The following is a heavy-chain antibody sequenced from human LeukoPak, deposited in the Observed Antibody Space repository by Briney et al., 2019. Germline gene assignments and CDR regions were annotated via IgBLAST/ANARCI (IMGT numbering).Heavy chain of an antibody. V-gene: IGHV3-7*01. CDR1: GFTFSSYW. CDR2: IKQDGSEK. CDR3: ARDRSDILTGYNDAFDI. D-gene: IGHD3-9*01. Sequence: GGSLRLSCADSGFTFSSYWMSWVHQAPGKGLEWLANIKQDGSEKYYVDSVKGRFTISRDNAKNSLYLQMNSLRAEDTAVYYCARDRSDILTGYNDAFDIWGQGTMVTVSS. J-gene: IGHJ3*02.